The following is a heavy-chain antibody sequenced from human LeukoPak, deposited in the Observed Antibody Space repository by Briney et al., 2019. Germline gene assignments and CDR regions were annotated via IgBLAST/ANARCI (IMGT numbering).Heavy chain of an antibody. Sequence: GGSLRLSCAASGFTFSSYEMNWVRQAPGKGLEWVSYISSSGSTIYYAGSVKGRLTISRDNAKNSLYLQMNSLRAEDTAVYYCARDPLGGICDYWGQGTLVIVSS. V-gene: IGHV3-48*03. CDR2: ISSSGSTI. J-gene: IGHJ4*02. CDR3: ARDPLGGICDY. CDR1: GFTFSSYE. D-gene: IGHD3-3*01.